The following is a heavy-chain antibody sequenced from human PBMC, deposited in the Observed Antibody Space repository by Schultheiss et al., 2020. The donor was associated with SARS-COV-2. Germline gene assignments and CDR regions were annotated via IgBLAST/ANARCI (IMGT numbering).Heavy chain of an antibody. D-gene: IGHD2-15*01. Sequence: KVSCKVSGYTFTDFWIGWVRQMPGKGLEWMGIIYPHDSDIKYSPSFQGQVTISVDKSIGTAYLQWSSLKASDSGTYYCARCSGGSCLNYFDYWGQGTLVTVSS. J-gene: IGHJ4*02. CDR2: IYPHDSDI. CDR3: ARCSGGSCLNYFDY. CDR1: GYTFTDFW. V-gene: IGHV5-51*01.